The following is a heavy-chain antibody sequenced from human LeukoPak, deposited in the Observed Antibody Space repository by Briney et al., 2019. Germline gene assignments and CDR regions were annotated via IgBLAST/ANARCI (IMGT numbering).Heavy chain of an antibody. D-gene: IGHD2-2*01. V-gene: IGHV4-34*01. Sequence: SETLSLTCTVSGGSISSYYWSWIRQPPGKGLEWIGEINHSGSTNYNPSLKSRVTISVDTSKNQFSLKLSSVTAADTAVYYCARGPAVYCSSTSCYWSRYFQHWGQGTLVTVSS. CDR2: INHSGST. J-gene: IGHJ1*01. CDR3: ARGPAVYCSSTSCYWSRYFQH. CDR1: GGSISSYY.